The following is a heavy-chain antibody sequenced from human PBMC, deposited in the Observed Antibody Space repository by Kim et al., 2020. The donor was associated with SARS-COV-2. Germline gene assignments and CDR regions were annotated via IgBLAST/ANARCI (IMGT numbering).Heavy chain of an antibody. D-gene: IGHD1-26*01. CDR3: TRGANRPSWEITV. Sequence: GGSLRLSCTASGFTFGDYAMHWFRQAPGKGLEWIGFIRSEAYGGTTEYVATVKGRFTISRDDSKSIAYLQMSSLKTEDTAVYYCTRGANRPSWEITVWGQGTLVTVSS. CDR1: GFTFGDYA. V-gene: IGHV3-49*03. CDR2: IRSEAYGGTT. J-gene: IGHJ4*02.